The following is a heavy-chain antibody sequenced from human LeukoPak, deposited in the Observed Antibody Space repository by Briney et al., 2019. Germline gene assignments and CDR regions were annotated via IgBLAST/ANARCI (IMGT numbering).Heavy chain of an antibody. D-gene: IGHD4-17*01. V-gene: IGHV3-48*03. CDR2: ISSSGSTI. Sequence: QAGGSLRLSCAASGITFSSYGMNWVRQAPGKGLGWVSYISSSGSTIYYADSVKGRFTISRDNAKNSLYLQMNSLRAEDTAVYYCARAEDDYGDYGLWFDYWGQGTLVTVSS. CDR1: GITFSSYG. CDR3: ARAEDDYGDYGLWFDY. J-gene: IGHJ4*02.